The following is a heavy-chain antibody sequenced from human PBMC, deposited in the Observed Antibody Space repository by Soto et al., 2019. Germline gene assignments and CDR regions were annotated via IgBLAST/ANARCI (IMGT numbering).Heavy chain of an antibody. D-gene: IGHD6-6*01. J-gene: IGHJ5*02. CDR3: ARGRIAACRYNWSAL. Sequence: FSGDLLRRLLPDTGKGIEWVGILNSSGGRKSQAQKFPGRVAMTRDQCKSTVYMELSSRRSVDMAVYYCARGRIAACRYNWSALWGQGAPVTVSS. CDR2: LNSSGGRK. V-gene: IGHV1-46*01. CDR1: FSGDL.